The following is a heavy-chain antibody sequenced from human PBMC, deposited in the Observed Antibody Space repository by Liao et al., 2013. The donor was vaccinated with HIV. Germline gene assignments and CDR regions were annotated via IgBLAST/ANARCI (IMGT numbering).Heavy chain of an antibody. D-gene: IGHD3-16*01. CDR2: THYSGST. CDR3: ASPYYDYVWGSYDI. CDR1: GGSIISSTYY. Sequence: QVHLQESGPGLVKPSETLSLSCAVSGGSIISSTYYWGWIRQPPGKGLEWIGTTHYSGSTFYKPSLKSRVTLSLDTSKNQFSLKLSSVTAADTAVYYCASPYYDYVWGSYDIWGQGTMVTVSS. J-gene: IGHJ3*02. V-gene: IGHV4-39*07.